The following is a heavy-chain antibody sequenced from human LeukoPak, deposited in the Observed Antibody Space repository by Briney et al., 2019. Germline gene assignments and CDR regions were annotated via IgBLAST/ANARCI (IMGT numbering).Heavy chain of an antibody. CDR3: AKGPYYYGSGSYQEY. D-gene: IGHD3-10*01. V-gene: IGHV3-23*01. J-gene: IGHJ4*02. CDR2: ISGSGGST. CDR1: GFTFNSYG. Sequence: GGSLRLSCAASGFTFNSYGMSWVRQAPGKGLEGVSAISGSGGSTYYADSVKGRFTISRDNSKNTLYLQMNSLRAEDTAVYYCAKGPYYYGSGSYQEYWGQGTLVTVSS.